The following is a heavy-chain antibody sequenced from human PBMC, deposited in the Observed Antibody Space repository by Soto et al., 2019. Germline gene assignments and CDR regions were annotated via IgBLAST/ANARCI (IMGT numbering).Heavy chain of an antibody. V-gene: IGHV4-38-2*01. D-gene: IGHD3-9*01. CDR1: GYSISSGYY. CDR2: IYHSGST. Sequence: SETLSLTCAVSGYSISSGYYWGWIRQPPGKGLEWIGSIYHSGSTYYNPSLKSRVTISVDTSKNQFSLKLSSVTAADTAVYYCATKKPTMGDLLNLTSQYYYYGMDVWGQGTTVTVSS. J-gene: IGHJ6*02. CDR3: ATKKPTMGDLLNLTSQYYYYGMDV.